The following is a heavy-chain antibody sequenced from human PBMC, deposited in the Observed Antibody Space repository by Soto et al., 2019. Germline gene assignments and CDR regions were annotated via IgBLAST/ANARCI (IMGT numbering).Heavy chain of an antibody. D-gene: IGHD3-22*01. CDR3: ARDRAYDSSGYYYAY. CDR2: INAGNGDR. CDR1: GYTFTRFA. J-gene: IGHJ4*02. Sequence: ASVKVSCKASGYTFTRFAIHWGRQAPGQRLEWMGWINAGNGDRKYSQKFQGRVTITRDTSATTAYMELSSLRSEDTAVYYCARDRAYDSSGYYYAYWGQGTLVTVSS. V-gene: IGHV1-3*01.